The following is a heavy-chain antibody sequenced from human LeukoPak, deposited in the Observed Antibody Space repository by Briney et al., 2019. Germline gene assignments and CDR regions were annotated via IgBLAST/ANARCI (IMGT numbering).Heavy chain of an antibody. J-gene: IGHJ4*02. Sequence: GGSLRLSCAASGFTLSGYWMSWVRQAPGKGLEWVARLRADGIERYYVDPVKGRFTISRDDAKNSLHLQMNSLRLDNTAVYYCARGGYSFDYLGQGTLVTVSS. CDR3: ARGGYSFDY. CDR2: LRADGIER. CDR1: GFTLSGYW. D-gene: IGHD5-12*01. V-gene: IGHV3-7*01.